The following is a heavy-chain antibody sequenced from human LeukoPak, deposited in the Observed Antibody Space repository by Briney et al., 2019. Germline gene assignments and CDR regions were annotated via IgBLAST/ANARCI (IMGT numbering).Heavy chain of an antibody. CDR1: GGTFSSYA. D-gene: IGHD2-2*01. CDR2: IIPIFGTA. V-gene: IGHV1-69*05. J-gene: IGHJ5*02. Sequence: ASVKVSCKASGGTFSSYAISWVRQAPGQGLEWMGGIIPIFGTANYAQKFQGRVTITTDESTSTAYMELSSLRSEDTAVYYCARDWSSTRYINWFDPWGQGTLVTVSS. CDR3: ARDWSSTRYINWFDP.